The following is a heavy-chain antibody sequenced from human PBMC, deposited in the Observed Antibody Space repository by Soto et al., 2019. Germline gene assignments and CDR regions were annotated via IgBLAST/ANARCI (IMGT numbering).Heavy chain of an antibody. V-gene: IGHV4-31*03. CDR2: SYYSGST. CDR3: SARLSAGTDADY. Sequence: QVQLQESGPGLVKPSQTLSLTCTVSGGSISSGGYYWSWIRQHPGKGLEWIGYSYYSGSTYYNPSLKSRVTISVDTSKNHCYLKLSSVTAADTAVYYCSARLSAGTDADYWGQGPLVTVSS. J-gene: IGHJ4*02. D-gene: IGHD6-13*01. CDR1: GGSISSGGYY.